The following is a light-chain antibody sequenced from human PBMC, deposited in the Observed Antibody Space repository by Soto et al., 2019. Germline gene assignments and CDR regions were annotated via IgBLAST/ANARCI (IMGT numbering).Light chain of an antibody. CDR2: DVS. CDR1: RSEVGGYNY. CDR3: SSFSSRRKS. V-gene: IGLV2-14*01. Sequence: QSVLTQPASVSGSPGQSIPISCTGTRSEVGGYNYVSLYQQHPGKAPKLKIYDVSNRPSGVSNRFSGSKSGNTASLTISGLQGEDEAYYYWSSFSSRRKSLGNGNKVTVL. J-gene: IGLJ1*01.